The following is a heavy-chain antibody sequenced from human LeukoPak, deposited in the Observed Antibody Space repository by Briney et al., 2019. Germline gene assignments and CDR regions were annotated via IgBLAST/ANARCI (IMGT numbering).Heavy chain of an antibody. Sequence: WGSLRLSCAASGFTFSSYWMSWVRQAPGKGLEWVANIKQDGSEKYYVDSVKGRFTISRDNAKNSLYLQMNSLRAEDTAVYYSARRAAPNSYYHYGMDVWGKGTTVTVSS. CDR1: GFTFSSYW. D-gene: IGHD4-23*01. CDR3: ARRAAPNSYYHYGMDV. J-gene: IGHJ6*04. V-gene: IGHV3-7*03. CDR2: IKQDGSEK.